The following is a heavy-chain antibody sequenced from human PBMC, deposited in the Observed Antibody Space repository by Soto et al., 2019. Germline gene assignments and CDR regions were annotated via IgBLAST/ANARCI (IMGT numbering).Heavy chain of an antibody. D-gene: IGHD3-10*01. CDR3: ARGRRLTMTGREFYYRLDV. CDR1: GFSLTSFA. Sequence: HLVESGGGVVQPGRSLRLSCTASGFSLTSFAVHWVCQAPGKGLEWVAVISSDGSNKYYIESVKGRFNISRDNFKNAMYMEIDNLRIEDTAVYYCARGRRLTMTGREFYYRLDVWGQGTTVSVSS. CDR2: ISSDGSNK. V-gene: IGHV3-30*04. J-gene: IGHJ6*02.